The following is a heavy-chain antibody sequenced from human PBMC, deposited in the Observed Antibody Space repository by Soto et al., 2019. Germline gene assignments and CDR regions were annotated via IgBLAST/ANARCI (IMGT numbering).Heavy chain of an antibody. D-gene: IGHD1-1*01. Sequence: SQTLSLTSTFSGGSRSSYSWTCIRHTTGRGLEWIGFTFYSGSAHYSPSLKSRVTISIDASKNEISLILTSFTAADTAVYFCATMWGPDNWVMKAFDTWGHGAMVTVSS. J-gene: IGHJ3*02. CDR3: ATMWGPDNWVMKAFDT. CDR1: GGSRSSYS. V-gene: IGHV4-59*01. CDR2: TFYSGSA.